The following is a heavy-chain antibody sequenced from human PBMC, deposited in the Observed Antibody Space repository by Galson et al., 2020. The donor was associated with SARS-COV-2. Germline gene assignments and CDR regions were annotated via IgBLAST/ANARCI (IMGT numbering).Heavy chain of an antibody. CDR1: GGSFSGYY. V-gene: IGHV4-34*01. D-gene: IGHD3-3*01. CDR3: ARVATIFGDSNGFDP. Sequence: SETLSLTCAVYGGSFSGYYWSWIRQPPGKGLEWIGEINHSGSTNYNPSLKSRVTISVDTSKNQFSLKLSSVTAADTAVYYCARVATIFGDSNGFDPWCQGTLVTVSS. J-gene: IGHJ5*02. CDR2: INHSGST.